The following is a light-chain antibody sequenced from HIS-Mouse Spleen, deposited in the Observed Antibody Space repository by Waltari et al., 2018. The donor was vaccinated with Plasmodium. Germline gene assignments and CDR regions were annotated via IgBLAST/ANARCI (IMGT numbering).Light chain of an antibody. CDR2: DVS. Sequence: QSALTQPRSVSGSPGQSVTLSCTGTSSDVGGYNYVSWYQQHPDKAPKLMIYDVSKRPSGVPDRFSGSKSGNTASLTISGLQAEDEADYYCCSYAGSYTWVFGGGTKLTVL. V-gene: IGLV2-11*01. CDR3: CSYAGSYTWV. J-gene: IGLJ3*02. CDR1: SSDVGGYNY.